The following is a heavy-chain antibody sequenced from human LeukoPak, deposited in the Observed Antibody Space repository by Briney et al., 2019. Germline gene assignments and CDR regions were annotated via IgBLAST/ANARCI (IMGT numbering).Heavy chain of an antibody. CDR3: ARRTDYGGKRPFDY. CDR1: GFTFSSYS. CDR2: ISFDGNNK. V-gene: IGHV3-30-3*01. Sequence: GGSLRLSCAASGFTFSSYSMHCVRQAPGKGLEWVAVISFDGNNKYYADSVKGRFTISRDNSKNTLYLQMNSLRTEDTSVYYCARRTDYGGKRPFDYWGQGTLVTVSS. J-gene: IGHJ4*02. D-gene: IGHD4-23*01.